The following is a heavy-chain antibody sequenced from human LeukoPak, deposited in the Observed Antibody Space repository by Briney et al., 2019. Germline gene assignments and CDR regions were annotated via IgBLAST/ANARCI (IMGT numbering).Heavy chain of an antibody. J-gene: IGHJ3*02. CDR1: GGSFSGYY. CDR2: INHSGST. D-gene: IGHD6-19*01. CDR3: ARKEQWLPHDAFDI. Sequence: SETLSLTCAVYGGSFSGYYWSWIRQPPGKGLEWIGEINHSGSTNYNPSLKSRVTVSVDTSKNQFSLKLSSVTAADTAVYYCARKEQWLPHDAFDIWGQGTMVTVSS. V-gene: IGHV4-34*01.